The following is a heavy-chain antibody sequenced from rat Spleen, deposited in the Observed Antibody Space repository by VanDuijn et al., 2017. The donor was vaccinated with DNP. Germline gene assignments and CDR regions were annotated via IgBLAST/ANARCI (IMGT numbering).Heavy chain of an antibody. CDR3: ARPNYGGYDGWFAY. Sequence: EVQLVESGGGLVQPGRSLKLSCAASGFTLSNYDMAWVRQAPTKGLEWVAAISPSGGSTYYRDSVKGRFTVSRDNTKSSLYLQMDSLRSEDTATYYCARPNYGGYDGWFAYWGQGTLVTVSS. CDR1: GFTLSNYD. D-gene: IGHD1-11*01. CDR2: ISPSGGST. V-gene: IGHV5-25*01. J-gene: IGHJ3*01.